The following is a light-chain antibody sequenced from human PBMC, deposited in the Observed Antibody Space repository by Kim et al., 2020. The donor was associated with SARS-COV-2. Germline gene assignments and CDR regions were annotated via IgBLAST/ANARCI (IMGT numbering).Light chain of an antibody. CDR1: QSIGDW. CDR2: MAS. Sequence: DIQMTQSPSTLSASVGDRVIITCRASQSIGDWLAWYQHKPGKAPNLLIYMASNSEKGVPSRFSGSGFGTEFTLTINSLQPDDFANYYCQQYQTYSFTFGPGTKVDIK. CDR3: QQYQTYSFT. V-gene: IGKV1-5*03. J-gene: IGKJ3*01.